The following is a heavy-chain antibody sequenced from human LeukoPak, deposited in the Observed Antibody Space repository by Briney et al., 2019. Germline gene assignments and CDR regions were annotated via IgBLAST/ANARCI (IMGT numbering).Heavy chain of an antibody. CDR2: IYPGDSDT. CDR3: ARLDFGDSGSEYFDY. Sequence: GESLKISCKASGYTFTSDRVAWVRQMPGKGLEWMGMIYPGDSDTRYSPSFQGQVTISADKSISSAYLQWSSLKASDTATYYCARLDFGDSGSEYFDYWGQGTLVTVSS. CDR1: GYTFTSDR. J-gene: IGHJ4*02. D-gene: IGHD4-17*01. V-gene: IGHV5-51*01.